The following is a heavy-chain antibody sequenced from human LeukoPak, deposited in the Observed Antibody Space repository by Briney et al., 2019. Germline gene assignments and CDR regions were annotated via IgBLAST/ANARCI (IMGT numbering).Heavy chain of an antibody. Sequence: PSETLSLTCNVSGGSMDGYYWSWIRQPPGKGLQWIGYIYSSGSTNYNPSLQSRVTISVDTSKNQFSLRLTSVTAADTAVYYCVREDRRTFDPWGQGTLVTVSS. CDR1: GGSMDGYY. J-gene: IGHJ5*02. CDR2: IYSSGST. D-gene: IGHD1-14*01. CDR3: VREDRRTFDP. V-gene: IGHV4-59*12.